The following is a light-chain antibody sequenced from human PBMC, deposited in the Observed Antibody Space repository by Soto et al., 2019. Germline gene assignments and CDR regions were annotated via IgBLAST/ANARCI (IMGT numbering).Light chain of an antibody. CDR2: GAS. Sequence: EIVLTQSPGTLSLSSGERATLSCRASQSVRSNYLAWYQQKPGQAPRLLIYGASSRATGIPDRFGGSGSGTAFPLPISRLEPEDFAVYFCPQYASSPLTCGGGTKLEIK. CDR3: PQYASSPLT. CDR1: QSVRSNY. J-gene: IGKJ4*01. V-gene: IGKV3-20*01.